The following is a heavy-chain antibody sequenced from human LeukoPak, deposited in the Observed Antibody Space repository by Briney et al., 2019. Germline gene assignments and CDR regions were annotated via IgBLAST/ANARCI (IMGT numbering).Heavy chain of an antibody. D-gene: IGHD3-10*01. CDR2: INPNSGGT. CDR3: ARVVWFGEEDMDV. J-gene: IGHJ6*03. V-gene: IGHV1-2*02. CDR1: GYTFTGYY. Sequence: GASVKVSCNASGYTFTGYYMHWVRQAPGQWLEWMGWINPNSGGTNYAQKFQGRVTMTRDTSISTAYMELSRLRSDDTAVYYCARVVWFGEEDMDVWGKGTTVTVSS.